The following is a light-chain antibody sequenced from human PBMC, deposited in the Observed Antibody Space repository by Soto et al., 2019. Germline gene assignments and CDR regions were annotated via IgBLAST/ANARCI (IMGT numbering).Light chain of an antibody. CDR1: SSNIGSKT. J-gene: IGLJ2*01. Sequence: QAVVTQPPSASGTPGQRVTISCSGSSSNIGSKTVNWYQQLPGPAPKLLIYSINQRPSGVPDRFSGSKSGTSASLAISGLQSEDEADYYCAAWDDSLNGVVFGGGTQMTVL. CDR2: SIN. V-gene: IGLV1-44*01. CDR3: AAWDDSLNGVV.